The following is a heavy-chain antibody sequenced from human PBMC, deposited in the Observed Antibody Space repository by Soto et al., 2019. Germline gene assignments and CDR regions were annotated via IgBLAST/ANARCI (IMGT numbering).Heavy chain of an antibody. D-gene: IGHD6-19*01. V-gene: IGHV3-72*01. CDR1: GPIFIAYH. Sequence: EVQLVESGGGLVHPEGSLSLSCEALGPIFIAYHMDGVGKPPGRGLEWVGRIRRKANSYTTEYAASVKGRFTISRDDSKNSLYLQMNSLKTEDTAVYYCAMLGGWSGGSNDMDVWGQGTTVTVSS. CDR3: AMLGGWSGGSNDMDV. CDR2: IRRKANSYTT. J-gene: IGHJ6*02.